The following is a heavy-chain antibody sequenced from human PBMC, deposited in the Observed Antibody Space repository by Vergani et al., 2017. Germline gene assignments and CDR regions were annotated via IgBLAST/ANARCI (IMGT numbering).Heavy chain of an antibody. CDR1: GYTFTGYY. CDR3: AREKRQQLRKWEVYYYYYYMDV. CDR2: INPNSGGT. J-gene: IGHJ6*03. Sequence: QVQLVQSGAEVKKPGASVKVSCKASGYTFTGYYMHWVRQAPGQGLEWMGWINPNSGGTNYAQKFQGRVTMTRDTSISTAYMELSRLRSDDTAGYYCAREKRQQLRKWEVYYYYYYMDVWGKGTTVTVSS. D-gene: IGHD6-13*01. V-gene: IGHV1-2*02.